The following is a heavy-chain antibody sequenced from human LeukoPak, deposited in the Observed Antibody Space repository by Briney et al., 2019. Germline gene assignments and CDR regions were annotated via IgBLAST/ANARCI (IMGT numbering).Heavy chain of an antibody. Sequence: GGSLRLSCAASGFTFDDYAMHWVRQAPGKGLEWVSSISWNSGSIGYADSVKGRFTISRDNARNSLYLQMNSLRAEDTALYYCGRSGEYNYGSFDNWGQGTLVTVSS. CDR3: GRSGEYNYGSFDN. CDR2: ISWNSGSI. V-gene: IGHV3-9*01. J-gene: IGHJ4*02. D-gene: IGHD5-18*01. CDR1: GFTFDDYA.